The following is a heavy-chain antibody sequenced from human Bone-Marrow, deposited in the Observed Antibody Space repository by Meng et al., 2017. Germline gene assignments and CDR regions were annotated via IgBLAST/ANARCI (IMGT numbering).Heavy chain of an antibody. Sequence: SVKVSCKASGGTFSSYAISWVRQAPGQGLEWMGGIIPIFGTANYAQKFQGRVTITTDESTSTAYMELSSLRSEDTAVYYCARDIVVVPAAMGYYYYGMDVWGQGTTVTVSS. V-gene: IGHV1-69*05. CDR2: IIPIFGTA. CDR1: GGTFSSYA. CDR3: ARDIVVVPAAMGYYYYGMDV. J-gene: IGHJ6*02. D-gene: IGHD2-2*01.